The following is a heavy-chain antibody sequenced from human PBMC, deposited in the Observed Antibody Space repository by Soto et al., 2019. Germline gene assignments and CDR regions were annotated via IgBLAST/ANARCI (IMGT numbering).Heavy chain of an antibody. Sequence: QLQLQESGPGLVKPSETLSLTCTVSGGSISSSSYYWGWIRQPPGKGLEWIGSIYYSGSTYYNPSRMSRVTISVDTSKNQFSLKLSSVTAADTAVYYCAREYYDILTGYAFYYYYGMDVWGQGTTVTVSS. D-gene: IGHD3-9*01. CDR2: IYYSGST. CDR3: AREYYDILTGYAFYYYYGMDV. CDR1: GGSISSSSYY. J-gene: IGHJ6*02. V-gene: IGHV4-39*02.